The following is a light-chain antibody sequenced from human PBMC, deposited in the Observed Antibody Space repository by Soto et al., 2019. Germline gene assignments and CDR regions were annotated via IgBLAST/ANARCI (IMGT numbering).Light chain of an antibody. CDR2: AAS. J-gene: IGKJ3*01. CDR3: QQGYSTLPIT. CDR1: QSISNY. V-gene: IGKV1-39*01. Sequence: DIQMTQSPSSLSASVGDRVTITCRARQSISNYSNWYQQKPGKVPKLLIYAASSLQSGVPSRFSGSGSGTDFTLTISSLQPEDFATYYCQQGYSTLPITVGPGTKVDIK.